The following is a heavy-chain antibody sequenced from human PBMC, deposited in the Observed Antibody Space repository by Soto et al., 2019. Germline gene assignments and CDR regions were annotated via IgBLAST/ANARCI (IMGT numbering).Heavy chain of an antibody. CDR2: INPKSGDT. CDR3: ARSSGSYSYYGMDV. J-gene: IGHJ6*02. D-gene: IGHD1-26*01. V-gene: IGHV1-2*02. CDR1: GYTFTGYY. Sequence: ASVQVSCQASGYTFTGYYFHWVRQALGQGLEWMGCINPKSGDTYYAQEFQGRVTMTRDTSTSTGYMELSRLRSDDTAVYYCARSSGSYSYYGMDVWGQGTTVTVSS.